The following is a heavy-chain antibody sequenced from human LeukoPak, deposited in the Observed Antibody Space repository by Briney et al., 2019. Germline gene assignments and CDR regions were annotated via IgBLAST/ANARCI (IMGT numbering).Heavy chain of an antibody. Sequence: ASVKVSCKASGYTFTGYGISWVRQAPGQGLEWMGWISAYNGNTNYAQKLQGRVTMTTDTSTSTAYMELRSLRSDDTAVYYCARGSPTYYYDSSGYSPWGQGTLVTVSS. CDR1: GYTFTGYG. CDR2: ISAYNGNT. D-gene: IGHD3-22*01. V-gene: IGHV1-18*01. CDR3: ARGSPTYYYDSSGYSP. J-gene: IGHJ5*02.